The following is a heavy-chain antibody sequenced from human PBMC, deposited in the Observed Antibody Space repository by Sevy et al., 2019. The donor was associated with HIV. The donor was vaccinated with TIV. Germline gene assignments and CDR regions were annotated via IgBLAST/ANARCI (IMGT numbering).Heavy chain of an antibody. Sequence: SETLSLTCTVSGGSISSGDYYWSWIRQPPGKGLEWIGYIYYSGSTYYHPSLKSRVTISVDTSKNQFSLKLSSVTAADTAVYYCATMGAYYYGSGATYGMDVWGQGTTVTVSS. CDR3: ATMGAYYYGSGATYGMDV. CDR2: IYYSGST. J-gene: IGHJ6*02. V-gene: IGHV4-30-4*01. D-gene: IGHD3-10*01. CDR1: GGSISSGDYY.